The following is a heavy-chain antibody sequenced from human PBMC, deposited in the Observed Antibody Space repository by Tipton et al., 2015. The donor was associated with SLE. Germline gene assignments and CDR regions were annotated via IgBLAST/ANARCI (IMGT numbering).Heavy chain of an antibody. V-gene: IGHV4-61*09. CDR2: TFNDGST. Sequence: LRLSCTVSGGSISSSSYYWSWIRQPARKGLEWIGNTFNDGSTYYNPSLKSRVIISLDSSKNRFSLRVTSLTAADTAVYYCATQMSPGLSQGLDYWGPGTLVIVSS. D-gene: IGHD5-24*01. J-gene: IGHJ4*02. CDR1: GGSISSSSYY. CDR3: ATQMSPGLSQGLDY.